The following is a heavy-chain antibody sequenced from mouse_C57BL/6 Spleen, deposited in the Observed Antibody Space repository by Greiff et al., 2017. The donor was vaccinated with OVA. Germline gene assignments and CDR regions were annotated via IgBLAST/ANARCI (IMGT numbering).Heavy chain of an antibody. CDR1: GFTFSSYT. D-gene: IGHD1-1*01. V-gene: IGHV5-9*01. CDR3: ARPHYYGSSYAFAY. J-gene: IGHJ3*01. Sequence: EVHLVESGGGLVKPGGSLKLSCAASGFTFSSYTMSWVRQTPEKRLEWVATISGGGGNTYYPDSVKGRFTISRDNAKNTLYLQMSSLRSEDTALYYCARPHYYGSSYAFAYGGQGTLVTVSA. CDR2: ISGGGGNT.